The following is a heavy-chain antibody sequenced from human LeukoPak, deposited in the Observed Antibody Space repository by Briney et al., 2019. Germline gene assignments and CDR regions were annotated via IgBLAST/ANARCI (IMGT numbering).Heavy chain of an antibody. CDR2: INPAGSET. CDR3: ARFGYVAAVDV. V-gene: IGHV3-7*01. Sequence: PGGSLRLSCAASGFSFSAYLMTWVRQAPGTGLEWVANINPAGSETYYVDPVKGRFSISRDNAKNLVYLQMNSLRAEDTAVYHCARFGYVAAVDVWGQGPPVTVSS. D-gene: IGHD2-15*01. CDR1: GFSFSAYL. J-gene: IGHJ6*01.